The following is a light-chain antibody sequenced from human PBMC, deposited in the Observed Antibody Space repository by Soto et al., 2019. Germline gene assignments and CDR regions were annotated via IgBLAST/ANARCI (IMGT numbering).Light chain of an antibody. J-gene: IGKJ4*01. V-gene: IGKV1-33*01. CDR3: QQCDDFIT. CDR2: EAS. Sequence: DIQMTQSPSSPSASVGDRVTITCQASQDIKNYLNWYQQKPGKAPKLLIYEASNLETGVPSRFSGSGSGRSFTFTISSLQPEDIATYYCQQCDDFITFGGGTRIEIK. CDR1: QDIKNY.